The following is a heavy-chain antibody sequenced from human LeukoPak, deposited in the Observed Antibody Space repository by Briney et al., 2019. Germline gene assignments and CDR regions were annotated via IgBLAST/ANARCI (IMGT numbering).Heavy chain of an antibody. Sequence: SETLSLTCTVSGGSIGSNYWSWIRQPPGKGLECIGYIFYSGDIRYNPSLKSRVTISVETSKNQFSLKRSSVTAAGRAIYYGTGLNYHGSGSPFDYWGQGMLVTVSP. CDR2: IFYSGDI. CDR1: GGSIGSNY. CDR3: TGLNYHGSGSPFDY. V-gene: IGHV4-59*01. J-gene: IGHJ4*02. D-gene: IGHD3-10*01.